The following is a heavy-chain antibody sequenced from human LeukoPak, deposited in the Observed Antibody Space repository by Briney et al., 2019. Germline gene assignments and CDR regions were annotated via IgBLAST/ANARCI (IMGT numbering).Heavy chain of an antibody. CDR1: GYTFTSYA. D-gene: IGHD7-27*01. J-gene: IGHJ3*02. V-gene: IGHV1-3*01. Sequence: ASVKVSCKASGYTFTSYAMHWVRQAPGQRLEWMGWINAGNGNTKYSQKFQGRVTITRDTSASTAYMELCSLRSEDTAVYYCARALLPHNWGSGDSAFDIWGQGTMVTVSS. CDR2: INAGNGNT. CDR3: ARALLPHNWGSGDSAFDI.